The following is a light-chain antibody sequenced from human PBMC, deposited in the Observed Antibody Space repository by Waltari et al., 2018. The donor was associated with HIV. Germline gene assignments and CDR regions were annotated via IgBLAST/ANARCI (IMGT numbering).Light chain of an antibody. CDR3: QQSYNMHT. CDR2: AAS. J-gene: IGKJ2*01. CDR1: QYINNY. Sequence: DIQMTQYPSSLSASVGDRVTITCRASQYINNYLNWYQQKPGKAPKLLMYAASSLESGVPARFSGSGSGRDFTLTISNLQPEDFATYYCQQSYNMHTFGQGTKLDVK. V-gene: IGKV1-39*01.